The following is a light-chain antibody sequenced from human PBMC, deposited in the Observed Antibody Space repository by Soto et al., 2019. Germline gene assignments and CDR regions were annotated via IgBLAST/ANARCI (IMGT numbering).Light chain of an antibody. V-gene: IGKV2-28*01. J-gene: IGKJ5*01. CDR2: VVS. CDR1: QSLLHKNCYHY. Sequence: DIVVTQSPLSLSVTPGEPASISCRSNQSLLHKNCYHYLDWYLHKAGQSPQLLIYVVSTRAPGVPDRFSGSGSGTDFTLKITRVETEDVGMYYCMQSLQTPITFGQGTRLHIK. CDR3: MQSLQTPIT.